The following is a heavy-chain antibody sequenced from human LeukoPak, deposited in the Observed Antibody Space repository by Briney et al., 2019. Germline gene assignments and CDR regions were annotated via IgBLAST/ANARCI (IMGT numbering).Heavy chain of an antibody. Sequence: SETLSLTCAVSGGSISSGGYYWSWIRQHPGKGLEWIGYIYYSGSTYYNPSLKSRVTISVDTSKNQFSLRLSSVTAADTAVYYCARDNGSGSRYPDYWGQGTLVTVSS. CDR3: ARDNGSGSRYPDY. V-gene: IGHV4-31*11. D-gene: IGHD3-10*01. CDR2: IYYSGST. J-gene: IGHJ4*02. CDR1: GGSISSGGYY.